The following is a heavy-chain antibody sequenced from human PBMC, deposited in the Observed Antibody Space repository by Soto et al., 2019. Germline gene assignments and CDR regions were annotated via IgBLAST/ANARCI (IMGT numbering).Heavy chain of an antibody. CDR3: AKARDTLGDYYYGMDV. Sequence: GGSLRLSCAASGFTFSSYGMHWVRQAPGKGLEWVAVISYDGSNKYYADSVKGRFTISRDNSKNTLYLQMNSLRAEDTAVYYCAKARDTLGDYYYGMDVWGQGTTVTDSS. D-gene: IGHD3-16*01. CDR2: ISYDGSNK. CDR1: GFTFSSYG. V-gene: IGHV3-30*18. J-gene: IGHJ6*02.